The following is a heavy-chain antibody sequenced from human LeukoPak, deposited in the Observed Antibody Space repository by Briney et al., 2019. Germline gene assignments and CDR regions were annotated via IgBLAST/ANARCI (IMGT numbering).Heavy chain of an antibody. Sequence: ASVKVSCKASGGTFSSYAISWVRQAPGQGLEWMGGIIPIFGTANYAQKFQGRVTITADESTSTAYMELSSLRSEDTAVYYCAGDGEGSSGDNYYFDYWGQGTLVTVSS. D-gene: IGHD2-21*01. V-gene: IGHV1-69*13. CDR3: AGDGEGSSGDNYYFDY. CDR1: GGTFSSYA. CDR2: IIPIFGTA. J-gene: IGHJ4*02.